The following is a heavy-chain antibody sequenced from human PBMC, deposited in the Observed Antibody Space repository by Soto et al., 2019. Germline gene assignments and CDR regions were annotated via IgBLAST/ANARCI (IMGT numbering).Heavy chain of an antibody. CDR3: AREGKYYDFWSGYYRGAYYFDY. J-gene: IGHJ4*02. CDR1: GFSLSTNGVG. D-gene: IGHD3-3*01. V-gene: IGHV2-5*01. CDR2: LYWNDDK. Sequence: QITLRESGPSLVNPTQTLTLTCTFSGFSLSTNGVGVGWIRQPPGEALEWLALLYWNDDKRYSPSLKSKLTITKNTSKNQVVLTMTNMDPVDTATYYCAREGKYYDFWSGYYRGAYYFDYWGQGTLVTVSS.